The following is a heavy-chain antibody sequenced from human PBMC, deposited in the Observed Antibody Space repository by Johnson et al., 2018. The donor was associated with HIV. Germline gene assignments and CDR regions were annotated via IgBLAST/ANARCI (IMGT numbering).Heavy chain of an antibody. D-gene: IGHD1-26*01. Sequence: VQLVESGGGLVQPGGSLRLSCAASGFTISGFYMSWVRQAPGKVPEWLSVVSSGGRTYYADSMKGRFTISRDNSKNTLYLQMNSLRAEDTAVYYCARLTWDQNRGWDAFDIWGQGTMVTVSS. CDR3: ARLTWDQNRGWDAFDI. V-gene: IGHV3-66*02. CDR2: VSSGGRT. J-gene: IGHJ3*02. CDR1: GFTISGFY.